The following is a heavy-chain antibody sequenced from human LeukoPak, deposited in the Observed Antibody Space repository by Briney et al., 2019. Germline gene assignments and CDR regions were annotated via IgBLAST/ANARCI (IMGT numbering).Heavy chain of an antibody. CDR3: AKPPGWEQTFQH. CDR2: ISGSGGST. V-gene: IGHV3-23*01. D-gene: IGHD1-26*01. Sequence: GGSLRLSCAASGFTFSSYAMSWVRQAPGKGLEWVSAISGSGGSTYYADSVKGRFTISRDNSKNTLYLQMDSLRAEDTAVYYCAKPPGWEQTFQHWGQGTLVTVSS. CDR1: GFTFSSYA. J-gene: IGHJ1*01.